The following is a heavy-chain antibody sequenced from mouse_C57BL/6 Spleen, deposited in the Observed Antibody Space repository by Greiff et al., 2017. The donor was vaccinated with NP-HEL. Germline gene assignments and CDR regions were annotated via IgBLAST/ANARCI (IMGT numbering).Heavy chain of an antibody. CDR1: GYTFTSYW. CDR2: IDPSDSYT. J-gene: IGHJ4*01. V-gene: IGHV1-69*01. CDR3: ARLRGDGYQYAMDY. D-gene: IGHD2-3*01. Sequence: QVQLQQPGAELVMPGASVKLSCKASGYTFTSYWMHWVKQRPGQGLEWIGEIDPSDSYTNYNQKFKGKSTLTVDKSSSTAYMQLSSLTSEDSAVYYGARLRGDGYQYAMDYWGQGTSVTVSS.